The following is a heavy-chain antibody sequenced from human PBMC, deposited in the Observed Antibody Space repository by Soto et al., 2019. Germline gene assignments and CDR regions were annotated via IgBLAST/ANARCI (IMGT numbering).Heavy chain of an antibody. CDR2: IYYSGST. CDR3: AGGRVSQTYRGYFDY. V-gene: IGHV4-30-4*01. D-gene: IGHD3-16*02. CDR1: GGSISSGDYY. Sequence: QVQLQESGPGLVKPSQTLSLTCTVSGGSISSGDYYWSWIRQPPGKGLEWIGYIYYSGSTFYNPSLKSRVTTSVDTSKTQFSLKLSSVTAAATAVYYCAGGRVSQTYRGYFDYWGQGTLVTVSS. J-gene: IGHJ4*02.